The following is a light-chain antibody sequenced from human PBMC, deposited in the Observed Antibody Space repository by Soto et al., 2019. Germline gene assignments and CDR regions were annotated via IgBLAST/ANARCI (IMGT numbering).Light chain of an antibody. Sequence: IQLTQSPSSLSSSIGDRVTITCRASQGISSSLAWYQQEPGKAPKLPIYDASNLESGVPSRFSGSGSGTDFTFTISSLQPEDIATYYCQQYENLPITFGQGTRLEIK. CDR1: QGISSS. CDR3: QQYENLPIT. J-gene: IGKJ5*01. CDR2: DAS. V-gene: IGKV1-33*01.